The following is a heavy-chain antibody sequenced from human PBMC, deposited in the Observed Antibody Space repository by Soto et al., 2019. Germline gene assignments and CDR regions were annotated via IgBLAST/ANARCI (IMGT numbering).Heavy chain of an antibody. CDR2: ISYDGSNK. Sequence: GGSLRLSCAASGFTFSSYGMHWVRQAPGKGLEWVAVISYDGSNKYYADSVKGRFTISRDNSKNTLYLQMNSLRAEDTAVYYCAKDPYFRCSGGSCYSFDYWGQGTLVTVSS. CDR3: AKDPYFRCSGGSCYSFDY. CDR1: GFTFSSYG. V-gene: IGHV3-30*18. J-gene: IGHJ4*02. D-gene: IGHD2-15*01.